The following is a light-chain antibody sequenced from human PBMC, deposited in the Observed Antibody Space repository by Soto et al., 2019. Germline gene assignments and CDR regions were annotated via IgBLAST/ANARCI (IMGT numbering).Light chain of an antibody. V-gene: IGLV2-14*01. CDR3: SSYGSCNTVV. Sequence: QSALTQPASVSGSPGQSITISCTGTSSDIGGYNSVSWYQQHPGKVPKLLIYDVTNRPSGISNRFSGSKSGNTASLTISGLQAEDEADYYCSSYGSCNTVVFGGGTKVTVL. CDR1: SSDIGGYNS. J-gene: IGLJ3*02. CDR2: DVT.